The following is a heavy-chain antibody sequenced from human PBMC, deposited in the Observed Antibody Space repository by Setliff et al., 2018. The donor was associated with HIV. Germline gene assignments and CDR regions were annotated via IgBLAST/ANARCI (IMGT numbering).Heavy chain of an antibody. CDR2: IYTSDII. V-gene: IGHV4-61*01. Sequence: SETLSLTCTVSGGSVNSRNYYWSWIRQPPGKGLEWIGYIYTSDIIVYNPSLKSRVTISEDTSKSQVYLSLTSVTATDTAVYYCARHVPSVPVTTKTSLAYWGQGVLVTVSS. CDR1: GGSVNSRNYY. CDR3: ARHVPSVPVTTKTSLAY. D-gene: IGHD4-17*01. J-gene: IGHJ4*02.